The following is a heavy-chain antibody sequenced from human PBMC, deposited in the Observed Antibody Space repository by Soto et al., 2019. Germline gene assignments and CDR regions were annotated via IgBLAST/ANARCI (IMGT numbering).Heavy chain of an antibody. Sequence: DSLKISCKGSGYSFAGYWITWVRQKPGKGLEWMGRIDPSDSQTYYSPSFRGHVTISVTRSITTVFLQWSSLRASDTAMYYCARQIYDSDTGPNFQYYFDSWGQGTPVTVSS. J-gene: IGHJ4*02. CDR2: IDPSDSQT. CDR3: ARQIYDSDTGPNFQYYFDS. CDR1: GYSFAGYW. D-gene: IGHD3-22*01. V-gene: IGHV5-10-1*01.